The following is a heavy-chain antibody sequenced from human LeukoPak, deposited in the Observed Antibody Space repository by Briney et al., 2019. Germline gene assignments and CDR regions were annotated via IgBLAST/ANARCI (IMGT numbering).Heavy chain of an antibody. CDR3: ARAPGGGWPNFDY. CDR2: IYHSGST. D-gene: IGHD6-19*01. V-gene: IGHV4-4*02. CDR1: GGSISSSNW. Sequence: SETLSLTCAVSGGSISSSNWWSWVRQPPGKGLEWIGEIYHSGSTNYNPSLRSRVTISVDKSKNQFSLKLSSVTAADTAVYYCARAPGGGWPNFDYWGQGTLVTVSS. J-gene: IGHJ4*02.